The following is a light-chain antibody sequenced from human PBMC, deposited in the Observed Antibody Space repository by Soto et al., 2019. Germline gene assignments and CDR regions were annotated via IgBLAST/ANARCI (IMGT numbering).Light chain of an antibody. CDR3: QQSYSTHLT. V-gene: IGKV1-39*01. CDR2: AAS. CDR1: QSISSY. Sequence: DIKMTQSPSSLSASVGDRVTITCRASQSISSYLNWSQQKPGKAPKLLIYAASSLQSGVPSRFSGSGSGTDFTLTISSLQPEDFATYYCQQSYSTHLTFGGGTKVDIK. J-gene: IGKJ4*01.